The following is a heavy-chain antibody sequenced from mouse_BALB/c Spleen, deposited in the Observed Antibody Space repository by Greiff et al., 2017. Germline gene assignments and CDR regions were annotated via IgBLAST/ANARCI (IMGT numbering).Heavy chain of an antibody. V-gene: IGHV5-4*02. CDR1: GFTFSGFD. CDR2: ISGGGSYT. J-gene: IGHJ3*01. D-gene: IGHD4-1*01. Sequence: EVQGVESGGGLVKPGGSLKLSCAASGFTFSGFDMYWVRQTPEKRLEWVANISGGGSYTYYPDRVKGRFTISRDNAKNTLYLQMSSLKSEDTAMYYSGRGCPWDDAYWGQGTLVTVSA. CDR3: GRGCPWDDAY.